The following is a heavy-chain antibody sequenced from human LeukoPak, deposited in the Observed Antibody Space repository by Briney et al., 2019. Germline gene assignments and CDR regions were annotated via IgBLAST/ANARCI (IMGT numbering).Heavy chain of an antibody. Sequence: SETLSLTCTVSGGSISSSSYYWGWIRQPPGKGLEWIGSIYYSGGTYYNPSLKSRVTISVDTSKNQFSLKLSSVTAADTAVYYYEYHGCYTNSGQILGFDYWGQGTLVTVSS. CDR2: IYYSGGT. CDR3: EYHGCYTNSGQILGFDY. V-gene: IGHV4-39*01. D-gene: IGHD2-2*02. J-gene: IGHJ4*02. CDR1: GGSISSSSYY.